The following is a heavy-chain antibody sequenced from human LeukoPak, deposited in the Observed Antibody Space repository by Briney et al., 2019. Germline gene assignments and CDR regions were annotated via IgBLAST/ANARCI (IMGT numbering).Heavy chain of an antibody. V-gene: IGHV4-34*01. D-gene: IGHD1-26*01. Sequence: SETLSLTCAVYGGSFSGYYWSWIRQPPGKGLEWIGEINHSGSTNYNPSLKSRVTISVDTSKNQFSLKLSSVTAADTAVYYCARRGSYFGEYYFDYWGQGTLVTVSS. CDR1: GGSFSGYY. CDR3: ARRGSYFGEYYFDY. J-gene: IGHJ4*02. CDR2: INHSGST.